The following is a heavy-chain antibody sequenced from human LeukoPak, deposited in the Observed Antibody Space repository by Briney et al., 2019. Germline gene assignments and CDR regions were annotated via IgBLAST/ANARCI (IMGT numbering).Heavy chain of an antibody. CDR1: GFTFNTYT. V-gene: IGHV3-21*01. J-gene: IGHJ4*02. Sequence: GGSLRLSCAASGFTFNTYTMNWVRQAPGKGLEWVSSISSSSNNINYADSVKGRFTISRDNAMNSVHLQMNSLRVEDTAVYYCARGYRRPDYWGQGTLITVSS. CDR3: ARGYRRPDY. CDR2: ISSSSNNI. D-gene: IGHD1-1*01.